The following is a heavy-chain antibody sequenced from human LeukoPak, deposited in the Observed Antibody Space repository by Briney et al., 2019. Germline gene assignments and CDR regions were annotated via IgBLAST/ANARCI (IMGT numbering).Heavy chain of an antibody. J-gene: IGHJ4*02. Sequence: ASVKVSCKASGGTFSSYAISWVRQAPGQGLEWMGGIIPIFGTANYAQKFQGRVTITADESTSTAYMELRSLRSDDTAVYYCARDGPIAVADFDYWGQGTLVTVSS. CDR3: ARDGPIAVADFDY. CDR2: IIPIFGTA. D-gene: IGHD6-19*01. CDR1: GGTFSSYA. V-gene: IGHV1-69*01.